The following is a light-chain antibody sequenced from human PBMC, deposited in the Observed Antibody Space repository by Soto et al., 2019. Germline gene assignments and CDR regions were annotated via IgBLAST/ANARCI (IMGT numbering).Light chain of an antibody. CDR1: QDISRW. CDR2: AAS. CDR3: QQANSFPLT. V-gene: IGKV1D-12*01. Sequence: DIPMTQSPSSVSASVGDRVTITCRASQDISRWLAWYQQKPGKAPNLLIYAASSLQSGVPSRFSGSGSGTDFTLTISSLQPEDFATYYCQQANSFPLTFGGGTKVEIK. J-gene: IGKJ4*01.